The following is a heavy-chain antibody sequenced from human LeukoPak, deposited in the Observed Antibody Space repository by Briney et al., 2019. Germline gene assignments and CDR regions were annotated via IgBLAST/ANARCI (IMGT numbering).Heavy chain of an antibody. D-gene: IGHD1-26*01. CDR1: GGSTSSYY. Sequence: PSETLSLTCTVSGGSTSSYYWSWIRQPPGKGLEWIGYIYYSGSTTYNPSLKSRVTISVDTSKNQFSLKLSSVTAADTAVYYCARQTGRMGATTGNHYYYYYGMDVWGQGTTVTVSS. CDR2: IYYSGST. J-gene: IGHJ6*02. CDR3: ARQTGRMGATTGNHYYYYYGMDV. V-gene: IGHV4-59*08.